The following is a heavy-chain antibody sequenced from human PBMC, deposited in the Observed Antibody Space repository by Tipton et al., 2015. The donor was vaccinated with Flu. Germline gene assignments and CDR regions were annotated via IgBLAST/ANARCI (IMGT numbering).Heavy chain of an antibody. CDR3: AKDGWDTSGWYPFDY. V-gene: IGHV3-30*02. CDR2: IRHDESDK. CDR1: GFTFSGYG. D-gene: IGHD6-19*01. J-gene: IGHJ4*02. Sequence: VQLVQSGGGVVQPGGSLRLSCAASGFTFSGYGMHWVRQAPGKGLEWVAFIRHDESDKYYADSVKGRFTISRDNSKNALYLLIKSLRAEDTAVYYCAKDGWDTSGWYPFDYWGQGTLVTVSS.